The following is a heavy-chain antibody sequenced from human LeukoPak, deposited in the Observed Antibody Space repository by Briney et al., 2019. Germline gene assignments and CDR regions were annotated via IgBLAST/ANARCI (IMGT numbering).Heavy chain of an antibody. J-gene: IGHJ4*02. Sequence: SETLSLTCTVSGGSISSGGYYWSWIRQHPGKGLEWIAYIFYSGSTYYNPSLKSRVTMSVDTSKNQFSLKLSSVTAADTAVYYCARADGVYYFDYWGQGTLVTVSS. CDR2: IFYSGST. CDR3: ARADGVYYFDY. D-gene: IGHD4-17*01. CDR1: GGSISSGGYY. V-gene: IGHV4-31*03.